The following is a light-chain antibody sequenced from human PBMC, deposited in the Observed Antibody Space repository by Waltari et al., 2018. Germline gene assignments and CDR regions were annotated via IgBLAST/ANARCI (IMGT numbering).Light chain of an antibody. V-gene: IGKV1-39*01. Sequence: DIQMTQSPSSLSASVGDRVTITCLASQTIRNYLNWYHHKPGKAPNLLIYGASILQSGVPSRFSGSGSGTDFTLTISSVQPEDSGTYYCQRSFTTPFMYNFGQGTKLEIK. CDR1: QTIRNY. CDR2: GAS. J-gene: IGKJ2*01. CDR3: QRSFTTPFMYN.